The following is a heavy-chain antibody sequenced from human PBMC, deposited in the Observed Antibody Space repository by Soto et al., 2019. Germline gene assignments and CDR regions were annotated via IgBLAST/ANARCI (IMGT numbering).Heavy chain of an antibody. Sequence: SETLSLTCTVSGRSMSGYYWSWIRQPAGERLEWIGRIYTSGTTDFNPSLKGRVTMSVDTSKNQFSLKLTSVTAADTALYYCEREDYYDTGYYVVWGQGTQVTVSS. CDR2: IYTSGTT. V-gene: IGHV4-4*07. D-gene: IGHD3-9*01. CDR1: GRSMSGYY. CDR3: EREDYYDTGYYVV. J-gene: IGHJ4*02.